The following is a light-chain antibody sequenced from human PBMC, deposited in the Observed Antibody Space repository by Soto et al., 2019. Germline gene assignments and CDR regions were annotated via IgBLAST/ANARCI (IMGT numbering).Light chain of an antibody. CDR3: QQYDYPRP. V-gene: IGKV1-5*01. J-gene: IGKJ1*01. CDR2: DVS. Sequence: DIHMTNSPSTRSSSVPDRVCMTFRASQSIAASLAWYQHKPGEAPKLLIYDVSSLETGVPSRFSGSGSGTEFSLTIRGLQPDDFATYYCQQYDYPRPVGQVPMVDIK. CDR1: QSIAAS.